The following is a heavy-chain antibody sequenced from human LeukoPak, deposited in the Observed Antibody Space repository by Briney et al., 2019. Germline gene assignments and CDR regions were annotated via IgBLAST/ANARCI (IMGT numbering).Heavy chain of an antibody. Sequence: SESLSLTCTVSGGSISSSTYYWGWMGQPPGKGLEWIGIIYYSGSTYSNPSLQSRVSMSVDTSKNQFSLRLSSVTAADTAVYYCARHRVLSDNADYWGQGTLVTVSS. V-gene: IGHV4-39*01. CDR1: GGSISSSTYY. D-gene: IGHD1-1*01. J-gene: IGHJ4*02. CDR3: ARHRVLSDNADY. CDR2: IYYSGST.